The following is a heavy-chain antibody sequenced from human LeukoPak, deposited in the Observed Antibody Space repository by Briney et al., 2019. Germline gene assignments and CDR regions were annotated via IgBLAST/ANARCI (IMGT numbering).Heavy chain of an antibody. J-gene: IGHJ4*02. D-gene: IGHD3-10*01. V-gene: IGHV4-34*01. CDR3: ARRGYYYGSGSYRYYFDY. CDR1: GGSFSGCY. CDR2: INHSGST. Sequence: PSETLSLTCAVYGGSFSGCYWSWIRQPPGKGLEWIGEINHSGSTNYNPSLKSRVTISVDTSKNQFSLKLSSVTAADTAVYYCARRGYYYGSGSYRYYFDYWGQGTLVTVSS.